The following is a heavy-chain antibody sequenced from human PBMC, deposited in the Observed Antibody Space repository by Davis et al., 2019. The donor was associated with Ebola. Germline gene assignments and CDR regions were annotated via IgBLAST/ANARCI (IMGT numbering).Heavy chain of an antibody. V-gene: IGHV7-4-1*02. J-gene: IGHJ4*02. CDR2: ITTNTASP. CDR3: ARGMGELALN. CDR1: GYPFTDFA. D-gene: IGHD3-16*01. Sequence: ASVKVSCKASGYPFTDFAINWLRQAPGQRFEWLGWITTNTASPTYARGFSERFVFSLDTSVDTAFLQINNLRSEDTAIYYCARGMGELALNWGQGTLVTVSS.